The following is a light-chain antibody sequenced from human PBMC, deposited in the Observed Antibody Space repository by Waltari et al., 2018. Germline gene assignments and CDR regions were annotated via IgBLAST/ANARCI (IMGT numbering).Light chain of an antibody. CDR2: KTS. V-gene: IGKV1-5*03. CDR1: QTISDS. CDR3: QQYSGYSSFT. Sequence: DIQMTQSPSTLSASVGDRVIITCRASQTISDSLAWYQQKPGKAPKLLIYKTSNLESGVPSRFSGSGSGTEFTLTINSLQPDDFASYYCQQYSGYSSFTFGPGTKVDIK. J-gene: IGKJ3*01.